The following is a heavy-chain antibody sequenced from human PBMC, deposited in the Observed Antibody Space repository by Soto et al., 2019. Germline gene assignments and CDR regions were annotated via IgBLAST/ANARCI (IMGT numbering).Heavy chain of an antibody. CDR3: ARGKYYHDSSGYYYFDY. V-gene: IGHV3-30-3*01. CDR2: ISYDGSNK. J-gene: IGHJ4*02. CDR1: GFTFSIYA. Sequence: PGGSLRLSCAASGFTFSIYAMHWVRQAPGKGLEWVAVISYDGSNKYYADSVKGRFTISRDNSKNTLYLQMTSLRAEDTAVYYCARGKYYHDSSGYYYFDYWGQGTLVTVSS. D-gene: IGHD3-22*01.